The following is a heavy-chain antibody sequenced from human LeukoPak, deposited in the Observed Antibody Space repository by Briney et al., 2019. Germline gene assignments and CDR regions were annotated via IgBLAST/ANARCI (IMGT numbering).Heavy chain of an antibody. CDR3: ARGPGTITGTTRGQGSIDY. D-gene: IGHD1-7*01. J-gene: IGHJ4*02. V-gene: IGHV3-48*04. Sequence: QPGGSLRLSCAASGFTFSSNGMNWVRQAPGKGLEWVSYISATGGTIYYADSVKGRFTISRDNAKNSLYLQMNSLRAEDTAVYYCARGPGTITGTTRGQGSIDYWGQGTLVTVSS. CDR2: ISATGGTI. CDR1: GFTFSSNG.